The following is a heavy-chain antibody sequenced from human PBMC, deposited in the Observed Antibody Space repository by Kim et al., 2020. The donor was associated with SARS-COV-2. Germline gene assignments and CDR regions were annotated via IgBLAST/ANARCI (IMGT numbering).Heavy chain of an antibody. D-gene: IGHD2-8*02. V-gene: IGHV3-23*01. CDR2: ISRSGGST. Sequence: GGSLRLSCAASGFTFSSYAMSWVRQAPGKGLEWVSAISRSGGSTYYADSVKGRFTISRDNSKNTLYLQMNSLRAEDTAVYYCAKAPYPWYYFDYWGQGTLVTVSS. CDR3: AKAPYPWYYFDY. CDR1: GFTFSSYA. J-gene: IGHJ4*02.